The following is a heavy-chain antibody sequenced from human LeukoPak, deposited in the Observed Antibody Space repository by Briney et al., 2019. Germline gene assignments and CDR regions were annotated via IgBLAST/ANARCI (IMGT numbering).Heavy chain of an antibody. Sequence: GGSLRLSCAASGFTFSSYSMNWVRQAPGKGLEWVSFISSSSSYIYYADSVKGRFTISRDNAKNSLYLQMNSLRAEDTAVYYCARGNDDDWGVNYYYAMDVWGQGTTVTVSS. D-gene: IGHD3-16*01. V-gene: IGHV3-21*01. CDR3: ARGNDDDWGVNYYYAMDV. CDR2: ISSSSSYI. CDR1: GFTFSSYS. J-gene: IGHJ6*02.